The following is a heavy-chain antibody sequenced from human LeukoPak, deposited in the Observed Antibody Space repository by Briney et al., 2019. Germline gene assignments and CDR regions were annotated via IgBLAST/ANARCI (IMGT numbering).Heavy chain of an antibody. J-gene: IGHJ5*02. D-gene: IGHD1-1*01. Sequence: PTETLSLTCTVSGGSISSYYWSWIRQPPGKGLEWIGHIYGSGSTNYNPSLKSRVTLSVDTSKNQFSLKLSSVTAADTAVYYCAREGTSGTHLNWFDPWGQGTLVTVSS. CDR2: IYGSGST. CDR1: GGSISSYY. CDR3: AREGTSGTHLNWFDP. V-gene: IGHV4-59*01.